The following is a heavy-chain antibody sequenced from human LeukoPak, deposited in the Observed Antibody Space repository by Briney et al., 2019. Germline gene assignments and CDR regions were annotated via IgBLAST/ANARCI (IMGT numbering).Heavy chain of an antibody. V-gene: IGHV6-1*01. CDR3: ARSFYSSGWYVFN. CDR2: TYYRSKWYN. Sequence: SQTLSLTCAISGDSVSSNSGSLNWLRQSPSRGLEWLGRTYYRSKWYNDYAVSVKSRITINPDTSKNQFSLQLNSVTPEDTAVYYCARSFYSSGWYVFNWGQGTLVTVSS. CDR1: GDSVSSNSGS. D-gene: IGHD6-19*01. J-gene: IGHJ4*02.